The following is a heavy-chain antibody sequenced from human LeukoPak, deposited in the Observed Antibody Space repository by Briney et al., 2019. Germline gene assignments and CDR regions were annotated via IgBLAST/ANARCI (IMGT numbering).Heavy chain of an antibody. D-gene: IGHD3-22*01. Sequence: GRSLRLSCAASGFTFNSYVMHWVRQAPGKGLEWVALISYDGSNKYYADSVKGRFTISRDNSKNTLYVQVNSLGTEDTAAYYCAKGSYYDSSGSFYFDYWGQGTLVTVSS. J-gene: IGHJ4*02. CDR3: AKGSYYDSSGSFYFDY. V-gene: IGHV3-30-3*01. CDR2: ISYDGSNK. CDR1: GFTFNSYV.